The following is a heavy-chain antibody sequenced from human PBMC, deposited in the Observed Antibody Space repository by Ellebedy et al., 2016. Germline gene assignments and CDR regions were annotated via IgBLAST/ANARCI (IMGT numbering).Heavy chain of an antibody. CDR2: ISGYNGKT. V-gene: IGHV1-18*04. CDR1: GYSFTSYG. CDR3: ARDDHDPTLLDSYYGMDV. J-gene: IGHJ6*02. Sequence: ASVKVSCKASGYSFTSYGISWVRQAPGQGLEWMGWISGYNGKTNSAQKLQGRVTMTTDTSTSTAYMELRSLRSDDTAVYYCARDDHDPTLLDSYYGMDVWGQGTTVTVSS.